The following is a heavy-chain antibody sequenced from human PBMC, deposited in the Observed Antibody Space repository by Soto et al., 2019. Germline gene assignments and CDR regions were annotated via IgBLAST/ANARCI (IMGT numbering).Heavy chain of an antibody. CDR2: INAGNGNT. D-gene: IGHD6-13*01. CDR3: ARGQSRRWYKTYYYSYGMDV. J-gene: IGHJ6*02. Sequence: QVPLVQSGAEVKKPGDSVKVSCKASVYTFTSYALHWVRHAPGHRLEWMVWINAGNGNTKYSQKLQGRGTNTTDTSASTAHMEQSSLRAEDTAVYFCARGQSRRWYKTYYYSYGMDVWGQGTTVTVSS. V-gene: IGHV1-3*01. CDR1: VYTFTSYA.